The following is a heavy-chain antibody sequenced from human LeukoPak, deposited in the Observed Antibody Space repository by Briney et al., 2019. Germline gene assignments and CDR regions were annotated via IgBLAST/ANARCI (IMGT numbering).Heavy chain of an antibody. CDR1: GFTFSSYA. J-gene: IGHJ4*02. D-gene: IGHD3-3*01. CDR3: AKDTIFGVVIYFDY. V-gene: IGHV3-23*01. CDR2: ISGSGGST. Sequence: PGGSPRLSCAASGFTFSSYAMSWVRQAPGKELEWVSAISGSGGSTYYADSVKGRFTISRDNSKNTLYLQMNSLRAEDTAVYYCAKDTIFGVVIYFDYWGQGTLVTVSS.